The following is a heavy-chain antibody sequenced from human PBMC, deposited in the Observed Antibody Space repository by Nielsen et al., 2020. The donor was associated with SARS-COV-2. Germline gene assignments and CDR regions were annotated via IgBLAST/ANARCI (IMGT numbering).Heavy chain of an antibody. Sequence: GESLKISCAASGFTFSSYWMSWVRQAPGKGLEWVANIKQDGSEKYYVDSVKGRFTISRDNAKNSLYLQMNSLRAEDTAVYYCARDGYSSGWNDYWGQGTLVTVSS. V-gene: IGHV3-7*01. CDR1: GFTFSSYW. J-gene: IGHJ4*02. CDR3: ARDGYSSGWNDY. CDR2: IKQDGSEK. D-gene: IGHD6-19*01.